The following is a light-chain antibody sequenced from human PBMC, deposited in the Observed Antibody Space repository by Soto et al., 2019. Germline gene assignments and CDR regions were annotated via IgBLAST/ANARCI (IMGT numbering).Light chain of an antibody. CDR1: QSVLYSSNNKNY. V-gene: IGKV4-1*01. CDR3: QHYYSAPLT. J-gene: IGKJ4*01. Sequence: DIVMTQSPDSLAVSLGERATINCKSSQSVLYSSNNKNYLAWYQQKPGQPPKLLIYWASTRESGVPARFSGSGSGTDLTLTISSLQAEDVAVYYCQHYYSAPLTFGGGTKVEIK. CDR2: WAS.